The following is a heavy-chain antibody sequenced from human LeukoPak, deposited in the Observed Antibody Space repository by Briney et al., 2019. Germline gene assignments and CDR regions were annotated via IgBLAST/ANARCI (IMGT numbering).Heavy chain of an antibody. J-gene: IGHJ3*02. CDR3: AAAGGSYSGWGFDM. CDR1: GFTFISSA. CDR2: IVVGSGNT. V-gene: IGHV1-58*02. Sequence: ASVKVSCKASGFTFISSAMQWVRQARGQRLEWIGWIVVGSGNTNYAQKFQERVTITRDVSTSTAYMELSSLRSEDTAVYYCAAAGGSYSGWGFDMWGQGTVVTVSS. D-gene: IGHD1-26*01.